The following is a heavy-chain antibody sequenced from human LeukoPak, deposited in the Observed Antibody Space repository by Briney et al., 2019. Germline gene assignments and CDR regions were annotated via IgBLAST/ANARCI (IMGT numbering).Heavy chain of an antibody. Sequence: PGGSLRLSCAASGFTFSSYWMSWVRQAPGKGLEWVAVISYDGSNKYYADSVKGRFTISRDNSKNTLYLQMNSLRAEDTAVYYCAKDPKYCSSTSCYLAPWFDPWGQGTLVTVSS. CDR2: ISYDGSNK. J-gene: IGHJ5*02. CDR1: GFTFSSYW. CDR3: AKDPKYCSSTSCYLAPWFDP. D-gene: IGHD2-2*01. V-gene: IGHV3-30*18.